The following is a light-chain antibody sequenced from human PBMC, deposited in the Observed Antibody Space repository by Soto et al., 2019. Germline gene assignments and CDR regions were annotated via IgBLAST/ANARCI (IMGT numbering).Light chain of an antibody. J-gene: IGKJ5*01. CDR3: MQSSHWTIT. CDR2: KVS. CDR1: HSLVYSDGNTY. V-gene: IGKV2-30*01. Sequence: DVVMTQSPFSLPVALGQPASISCWSSHSLVYSDGNTYLSGFQQMPGHSARRLIYKVSNRESGVPDRFIVRVSGTYFPLKISGVEAEDVGLYYCMQSSHWTITFGQGTRLDIK.